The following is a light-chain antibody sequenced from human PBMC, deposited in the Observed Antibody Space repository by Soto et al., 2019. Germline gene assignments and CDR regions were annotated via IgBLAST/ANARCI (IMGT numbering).Light chain of an antibody. V-gene: IGLV2-14*01. CDR2: EVS. CDR3: SSYTSSRTGV. J-gene: IGLJ2*01. CDR1: SSDVGGYNY. Sequence: QSVLTQPASVSGSPGQSITISCTGTSSDVGGYNYVSWYQQHPGKAPKLMIYEVSNRPSGVSNRFSGSKSGNTASLTISGLQAEDEADYYCSSYTSSRTGVFGGGTKLTVL.